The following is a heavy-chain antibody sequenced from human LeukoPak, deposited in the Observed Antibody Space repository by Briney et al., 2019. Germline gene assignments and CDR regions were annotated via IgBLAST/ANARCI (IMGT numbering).Heavy chain of an antibody. CDR1: GFTFSNYW. Sequence: GGSLRLSCEGSGFTFSNYWMGWVRQAPGKGLQWVANIKTDGSEKYYVDSVKGRFTISRDNAKNSLYLQMNSLRAEDTAVYYCARDLTPGMDVWGQGTTVTVSS. CDR2: IKTDGSEK. D-gene: IGHD2-15*01. V-gene: IGHV3-7*03. J-gene: IGHJ6*02. CDR3: ARDLTPGMDV.